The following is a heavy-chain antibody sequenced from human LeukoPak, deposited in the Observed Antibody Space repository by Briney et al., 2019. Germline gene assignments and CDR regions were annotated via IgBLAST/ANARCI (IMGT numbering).Heavy chain of an antibody. D-gene: IGHD6-6*01. CDR1: GGSLSSDNW. Sequence: SETLSLTCGVSGGSLSSDNWWNWLRQPPGKGLEWIGYIYYSGSTYYNPSLKSRVTISVDTSKNQFSLKLSSVTAADTAVYYCAREVIAARHRSPNWFDPWGQGTLVTVPS. CDR3: AREVIAARHRSPNWFDP. CDR2: IYYSGST. V-gene: IGHV4-4*02. J-gene: IGHJ5*02.